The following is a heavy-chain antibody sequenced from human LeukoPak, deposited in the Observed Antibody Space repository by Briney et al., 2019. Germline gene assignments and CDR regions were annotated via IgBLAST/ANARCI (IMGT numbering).Heavy chain of an antibody. Sequence: SVKVSCKASGGTFSSYTISWVRQAPGQGREWMGRIIPILGIANYAQKFQGRVTITADNSTSTAYMELSSLRSEDTAVYYCARDGYETYYYGSGSYSNWFDPWGQGTLVTVSS. J-gene: IGHJ5*02. D-gene: IGHD3-10*01. CDR1: GGTFSSYT. CDR2: IIPILGIA. V-gene: IGHV1-69*04. CDR3: ARDGYETYYYGSGSYSNWFDP.